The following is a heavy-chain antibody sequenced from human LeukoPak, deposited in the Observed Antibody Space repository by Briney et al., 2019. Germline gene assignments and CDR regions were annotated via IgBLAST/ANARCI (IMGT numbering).Heavy chain of an antibody. D-gene: IGHD3-3*01. Sequence: GGSLRLSCAASGFTFSSYAMYWVRQAPGEGLEWVAVISYDGNNKYYADSVKGRFTISRDNSKNTLYVQMNSLRAEDTAVFYCARARYDFWSGYHDSLFDYWGQGTLVTVSS. V-gene: IGHV3-30*04. CDR2: ISYDGNNK. CDR3: ARARYDFWSGYHDSLFDY. CDR1: GFTFSSYA. J-gene: IGHJ4*02.